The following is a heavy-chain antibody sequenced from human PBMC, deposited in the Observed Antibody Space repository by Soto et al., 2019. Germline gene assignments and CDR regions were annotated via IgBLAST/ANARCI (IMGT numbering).Heavy chain of an antibody. D-gene: IGHD3-10*01. CDR3: ATSLWFGTQPEI. CDR1: GGSFSNNC. V-gene: IGHV4-34*01. J-gene: IGHJ4*02. CDR2: ISPSGTT. Sequence: SETRSLTCAVYGGSFSNNCWTGCRQPPGKGLEWIGEISPSGTTKYIPSLKSRGTISVDTSRKQFFLKVTSVSAADTAVYYCATSLWFGTQPEIWGPGTLVTVSS.